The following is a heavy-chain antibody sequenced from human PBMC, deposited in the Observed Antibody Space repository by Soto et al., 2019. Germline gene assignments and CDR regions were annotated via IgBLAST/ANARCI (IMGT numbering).Heavy chain of an antibody. V-gene: IGHV6-1*01. Sequence: PSQTLSLTCAISGDSVTSNSAAWNWIRQSPPRGLEWLGRAYYRSKWYNDYAVSVKSRITIDPDTSKNQFSLHLNSVTPEDTAVYYCARGIDWNMGPHPMDVWDKGTTVTVSS. D-gene: IGHD1-1*01. CDR2: AYYRSKWYN. J-gene: IGHJ6*03. CDR3: ARGIDWNMGPHPMDV. CDR1: GDSVTSNSAA.